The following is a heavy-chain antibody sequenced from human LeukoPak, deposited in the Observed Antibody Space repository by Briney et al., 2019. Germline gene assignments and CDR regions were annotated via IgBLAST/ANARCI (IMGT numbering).Heavy chain of an antibody. J-gene: IGHJ4*02. CDR1: GYSFTNYW. D-gene: IGHD4-17*01. CDR3: ARALRTGQGDYVPVL. Sequence: GESLKISCKGSGYSFTNYWIGWVRQMPGKGLEWMTIIYPGDSETRYSPSFQGQVTISADKSIGTMYLQWSSLKASDTAMYYCARALRTGQGDYVPVLWGQGTLVIVSS. CDR2: IYPGDSET. V-gene: IGHV5-51*01.